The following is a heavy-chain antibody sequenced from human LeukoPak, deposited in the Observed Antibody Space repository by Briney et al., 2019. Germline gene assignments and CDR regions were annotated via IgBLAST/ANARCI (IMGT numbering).Heavy chain of an antibody. CDR2: IYYSGST. CDR1: GGSISSSSYY. J-gene: IGHJ4*02. D-gene: IGHD3-22*01. Sequence: SETLSLTCTVSGGSISSSSYYWGWIRQPPGKGLEWIGSIYYSGSTNYNPSLKSRVTMSVDTSKNQLSLKLSSVTAADTAVYYRASVGYDSSGYSGSFDYWGQGTPVTVSS. CDR3: ASVGYDSSGYSGSFDY. V-gene: IGHV4-39*07.